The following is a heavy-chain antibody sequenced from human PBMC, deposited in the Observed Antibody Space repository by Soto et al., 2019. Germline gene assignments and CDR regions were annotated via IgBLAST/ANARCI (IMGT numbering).Heavy chain of an antibody. D-gene: IGHD1-26*01. V-gene: IGHV1-18*01. J-gene: IGHJ4*02. Sequence: QVQLVQSGAEVKKPGASVKVSCKASGYTFTSYGISWVRQAPGQGLEWMGWISAYNGNTNYAQKLQGRVTMTTDTSTSTADMEVRRLRYDDTAVYYCARGVGWEPLVYWCQGTLVTVSS. CDR3: ARGVGWEPLVY. CDR1: GYTFTSYG. CDR2: ISAYNGNT.